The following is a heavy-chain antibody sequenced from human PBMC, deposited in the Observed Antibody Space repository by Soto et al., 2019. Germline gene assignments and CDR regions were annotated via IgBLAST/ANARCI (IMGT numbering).Heavy chain of an antibody. CDR3: AKSVYYDILTGPQGS. Sequence: VGSLRLSCAASGFTFSSYGMHWVRQAPGKGLEWVAVISYDGSNKYYADSVKGRFTISRDNSKNTLYLQMNSLRAEDTAVYYCAKSVYYDILTGPQGSWGQGTLVTVSS. J-gene: IGHJ5*02. CDR2: ISYDGSNK. D-gene: IGHD3-9*01. CDR1: GFTFSSYG. V-gene: IGHV3-30*18.